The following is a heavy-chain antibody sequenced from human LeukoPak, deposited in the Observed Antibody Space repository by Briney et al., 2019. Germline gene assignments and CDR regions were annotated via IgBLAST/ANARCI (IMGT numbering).Heavy chain of an antibody. CDR1: GFTFSDYY. CDR3: ASRYSPFEF. D-gene: IGHD5-18*01. V-gene: IGHV3-11*04. J-gene: IGHJ4*02. Sequence: GGSLRLSCAASGFTFSDYYMSWLRQAPGKGLEWVSYISGSGDTTFYADSVKGRFTISRDNAKNSLYLQMNSLRAEDTAVYYCASRYSPFEFWGQGALVTVSS. CDR2: ISGSGDTT.